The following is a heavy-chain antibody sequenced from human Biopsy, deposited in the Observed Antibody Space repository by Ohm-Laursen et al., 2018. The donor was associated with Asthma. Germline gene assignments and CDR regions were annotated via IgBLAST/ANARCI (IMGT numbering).Heavy chain of an antibody. D-gene: IGHD1-20*01. CDR2: ISYDGTNK. V-gene: IGHV3-30*03. J-gene: IGHJ6*02. CDR1: GLTFRNYG. CDR3: ARGLRSDNWNPWGMDV. Sequence: SLRLSCAAPGLTFRNYGMHWVRQAPGKGLEWVAVISYDGTNKDYADSVKGRFTFSRDNSQNTLSLEMNSLRVEDTAVYYCARGLRSDNWNPWGMDVWGLGTTVTVAS.